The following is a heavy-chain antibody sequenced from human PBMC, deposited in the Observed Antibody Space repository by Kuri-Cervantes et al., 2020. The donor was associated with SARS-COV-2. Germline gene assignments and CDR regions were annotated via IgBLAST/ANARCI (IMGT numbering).Heavy chain of an antibody. CDR1: GGSISSSSYY. D-gene: IGHD3-22*01. Sequence: SETLSLTCTVSGGSISSSSYYWGWIRQPPGKGLEWIGSTYYSGSTYYNPSLKSRVTISVDTSKNQFSLKLSSVTAADTAVYDCARIGSSGPASRYYYYYYMDVWGKGTTVTVSS. CDR2: TYYSGST. J-gene: IGHJ6*03. V-gene: IGHV4-39*07. CDR3: ARIGSSGPASRYYYYYYMDV.